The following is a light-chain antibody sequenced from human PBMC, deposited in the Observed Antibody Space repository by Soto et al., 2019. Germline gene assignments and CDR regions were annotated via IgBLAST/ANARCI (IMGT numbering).Light chain of an antibody. V-gene: IGKV1-12*01. J-gene: IGKJ4*01. CDR1: QVISSR. CDR2: AAS. Sequence: DIQMTQFPSSVSASVGDRVTITCRASQVISSRLAWYQQKPGKAPNLLIYAASSLQSGVPSRFSGSGSETDFTLTIGSLQPEDFATYYCQQSNSFPLTFGGGTKVEIK. CDR3: QQSNSFPLT.